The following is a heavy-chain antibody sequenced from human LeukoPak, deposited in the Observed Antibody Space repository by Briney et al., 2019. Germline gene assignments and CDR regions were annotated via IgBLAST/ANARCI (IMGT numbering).Heavy chain of an antibody. Sequence: ASVKVSCKASGYIFTSYAMHWVRQAPGQRLEWMGWINGGKGNIKYSQKFQGRVTITADESTSTAYMELSSLRSEDTAVYYCARGPYYYGSGSYYRIDYWGQGTLVTVSS. CDR1: GYIFTSYA. J-gene: IGHJ4*02. D-gene: IGHD3-10*01. CDR3: ARGPYYYGSGSYYRIDY. V-gene: IGHV1-3*01. CDR2: INGGKGNI.